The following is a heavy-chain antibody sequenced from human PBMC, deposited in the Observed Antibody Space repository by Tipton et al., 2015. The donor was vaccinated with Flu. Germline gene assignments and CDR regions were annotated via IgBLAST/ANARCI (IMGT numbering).Heavy chain of an antibody. CDR1: GFTFSNYE. CDR3: ARGIGGL. Sequence: GSLRLSCAASGFTFSNYELNWVRQAPGKGLEWVSFINTGGSKMYYADSVKGRFTISRDNAKDSLYLQMNSLTAEDTAIYYCARGIGGLWGQGTVVTVSS. D-gene: IGHD3-16*01. J-gene: IGHJ4*02. CDR2: INTGGSKM. V-gene: IGHV3-48*03.